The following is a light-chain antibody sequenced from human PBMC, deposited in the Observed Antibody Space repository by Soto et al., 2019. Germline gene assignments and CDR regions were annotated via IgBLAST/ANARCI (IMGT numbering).Light chain of an antibody. CDR1: QSISHF. V-gene: IGKV1-5*01. CDR3: QQYTSYSRA. CDR2: DAS. Sequence: DIQMMQSPSTLSGSVGYRVTITRPASQSISHFLAWYQQKPGKVPKLVIYDASNLGSGVPSRFSGSGSGTDFTLTISGLQPDDFTTYYCQQYTSYSRAFGQGTKVDI. J-gene: IGKJ1*01.